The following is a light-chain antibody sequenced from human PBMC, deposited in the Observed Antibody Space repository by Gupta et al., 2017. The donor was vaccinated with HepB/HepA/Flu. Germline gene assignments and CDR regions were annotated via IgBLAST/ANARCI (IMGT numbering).Light chain of an antibody. J-gene: IGKJ4*01. CDR3: QQVNTPAIT. CDR2: DAS. V-gene: IGKV1-13*02. CDR1: QGISSC. Sequence: ASQLTQSPPSLSACVGDRVTITCRASQGISSCLAWYQQKPGKAPKLLIYDASSLESGVPSRFSGSGSGTDFTLTISILQPEDFATYYCQQVNTPAITFGGGTKVETK.